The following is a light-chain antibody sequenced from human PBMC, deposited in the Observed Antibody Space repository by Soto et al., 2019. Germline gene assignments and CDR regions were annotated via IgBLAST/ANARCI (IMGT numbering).Light chain of an antibody. CDR2: RNN. CDR1: SSNIGSNY. CDR3: AAWDDSLHVL. Sequence: QLVLTQPPSASGTPGQRVTIFCSGSSSNIGSNYVYWYQQLPGTAPKLLIYRNNQRPSGVPDRFSGSKSGTSASLAISGLRSEDEGDYYCAAWDDSLHVLFGGGTKLTVL. V-gene: IGLV1-47*01. J-gene: IGLJ2*01.